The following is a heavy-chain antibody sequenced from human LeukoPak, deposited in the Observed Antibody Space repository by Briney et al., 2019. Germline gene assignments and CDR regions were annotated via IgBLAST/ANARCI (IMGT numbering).Heavy chain of an antibody. CDR1: GFTFSSYG. J-gene: IGHJ5*01. Sequence: GGSLRLSCAASGFTFSSYGMSWVRQTPGKRLEWVSAISGSGGNTYDADSVKGRFTISRDNSKNTLYLQMNSLRAEDTALYYCAKGSELPAAIRSNWFDSWGQGTLVTVSS. V-gene: IGHV3-23*01. CDR3: AKGSELPAAIRSNWFDS. D-gene: IGHD2-2*01. CDR2: ISGSGGNT.